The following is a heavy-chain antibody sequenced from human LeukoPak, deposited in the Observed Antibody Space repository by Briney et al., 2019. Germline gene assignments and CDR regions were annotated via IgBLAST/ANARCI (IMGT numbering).Heavy chain of an antibody. CDR3: ARRYSGSYPDY. CDR1: GFTFSDYY. D-gene: IGHD1-26*01. J-gene: IGHJ4*02. CDR2: ISSSYI. Sequence: PGGSLRLSCAASGFTFSDYYMSWIRQAPGKGLEWVSYISSSYIYYADSVKGRFTISRDNAKNSLYLQMNSLRAEDTAVYYCARRYSGSYPDYWGQGTLVTVSS. V-gene: IGHV3-11*06.